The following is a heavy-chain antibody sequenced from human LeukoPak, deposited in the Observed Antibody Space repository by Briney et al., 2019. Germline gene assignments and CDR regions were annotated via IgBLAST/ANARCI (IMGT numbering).Heavy chain of an antibody. D-gene: IGHD6-6*01. CDR2: IYYSGST. V-gene: IGHV4-59*01. J-gene: IGHJ4*02. CDR1: GGSISSYY. CDR3: ARAYSSYTPSDY. Sequence: SETLSLTCTVSGGSISSYYWSWIRQPPGKGLEWIGYIYYSGSTNYNPSLKSRVTISVDTSKNQSSLKLSSVTAADTAVYYCARAYSSYTPSDYWGQGTLVTASS.